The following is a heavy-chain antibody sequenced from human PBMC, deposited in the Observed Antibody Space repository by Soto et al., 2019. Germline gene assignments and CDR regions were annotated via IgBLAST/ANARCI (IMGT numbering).Heavy chain of an antibody. Sequence: SVKVSCKASGGTFSSYAISWVRQAPGQGLEWMGGIIPIFGTANYAQKFQGRVTITADESTSTAYMELSSLRSEDTAVYYCATTPPVGGYYYYGMDVWGQGTTVTVS. CDR3: ATTPPVGGYYYYGMDV. CDR2: IIPIFGTA. V-gene: IGHV1-69*01. J-gene: IGHJ6*02. D-gene: IGHD1-26*01. CDR1: GGTFSSYA.